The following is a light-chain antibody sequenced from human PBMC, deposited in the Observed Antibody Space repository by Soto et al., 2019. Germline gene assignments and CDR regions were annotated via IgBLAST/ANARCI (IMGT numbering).Light chain of an antibody. CDR3: LQALQTPWT. J-gene: IGKJ1*01. CDR1: QSLLHGNGYNY. CDR2: LGS. Sequence: EIVVTQSPLSLPVTPGEPASISCRFSQSLLHGNGYNYVDWYLKKPGQSPQLLIYLGSTRASGVPDRFSGSGSGTDFTLKISRVEAEDVGDYYCLQALQTPWTFGQGTKVEIK. V-gene: IGKV2-28*01.